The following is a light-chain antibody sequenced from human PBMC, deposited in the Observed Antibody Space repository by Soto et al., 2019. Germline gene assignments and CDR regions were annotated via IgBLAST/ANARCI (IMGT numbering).Light chain of an antibody. V-gene: IGKV1-5*01. CDR3: QQYTSYT. J-gene: IGKJ2*01. CDR1: HSVSIW. Sequence: DIQMTQSPSTLSASVGDRVTITCRASHSVSIWLAWYQQKPGKAPKLLIYDAFSLQSWVPSRFSGSGSGTEFTLTISSLQPDDCATYYCQQYTSYTFGQGTKLEIK. CDR2: DAF.